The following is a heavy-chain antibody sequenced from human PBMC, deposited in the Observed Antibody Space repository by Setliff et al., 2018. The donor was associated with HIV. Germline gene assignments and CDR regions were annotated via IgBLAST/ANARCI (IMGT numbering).Heavy chain of an antibody. J-gene: IGHJ4*02. CDR1: GYSFSTYA. Sequence: ASVKVSCKASGYSFSTYAMHWVRQAPGQSLEWMGCINAANGDTKHSQKFQDRVTMTSDTSTSTVYMELRSLRSEDTAIYYCVKEYHTTATDTRVANYFDYWGQGTLVTVSS. CDR3: VKEYHTTATDTRVANYFDY. CDR2: INAANGDT. V-gene: IGHV1-3*01. D-gene: IGHD6-13*01.